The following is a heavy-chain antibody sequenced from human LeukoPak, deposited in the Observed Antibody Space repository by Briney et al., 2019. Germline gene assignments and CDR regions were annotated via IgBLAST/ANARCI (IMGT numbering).Heavy chain of an antibody. J-gene: IGHJ4*02. CDR2: INSDGSST. CDR3: AREGYSYGYFLDY. D-gene: IGHD5-18*01. V-gene: IGHV3-74*01. CDR1: GFTFSNYA. Sequence: GGSLRLSCAASGFTFSNYAMHWVRQAPGKGLVWVSRINSDGSSTSYADSVKGRFTISRDNAKNTLYLQMNSLRAEDTAVYYCAREGYSYGYFLDYWGQGTLVTVSS.